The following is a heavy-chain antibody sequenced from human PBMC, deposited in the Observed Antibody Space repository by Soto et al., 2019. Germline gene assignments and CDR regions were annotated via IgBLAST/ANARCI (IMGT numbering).Heavy chain of an antibody. CDR3: ARILYYDNFTGYWLDP. V-gene: IGHV4-31*03. Sequence: SETLSLTCTVSGGSISSGGYYWSWIRQDPGKGLEWIGYIYYSGSTYYNPSLKSRVTISVDTSKNQFSLKLSSVTAADTAVYYCARILYYDNFTGYWLDPWGPGTLVTVSS. J-gene: IGHJ5*02. CDR1: GGSISSGGYY. CDR2: IYYSGST. D-gene: IGHD3-9*01.